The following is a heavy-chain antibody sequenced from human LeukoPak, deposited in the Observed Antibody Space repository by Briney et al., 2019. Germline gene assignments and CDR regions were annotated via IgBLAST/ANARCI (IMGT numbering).Heavy chain of an antibody. CDR1: GGTFSSYA. J-gene: IGHJ6*04. V-gene: IGHV1-69*01. CDR2: IIPIFGTA. CDR3: ARGPTVTTKPYYYYGMDV. Sequence: SVRVSCKASGGTFSSYAISWVRQAPGQGLEWMGGIIPIFGTANYAQKFQGRVTITADESTSTAYMELSSLRSEDTAVYYCARGPTVTTKPYYYYGMDVWGKGTTVTVSS. D-gene: IGHD4-17*01.